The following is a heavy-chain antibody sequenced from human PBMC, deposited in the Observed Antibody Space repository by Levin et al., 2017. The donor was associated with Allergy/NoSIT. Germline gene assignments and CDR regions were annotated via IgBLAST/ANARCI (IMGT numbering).Heavy chain of an antibody. CDR1: GYTLTELS. V-gene: IGHV1-24*01. CDR2: FDPEDGET. CDR3: ATARGYDILTQDYYYGMDV. D-gene: IGHD3-9*01. J-gene: IGHJ6*02. Sequence: ASVKVSCKVSGYTLTELSMHWVRQAPGKGLEWMGGFDPEDGETIYAQKFQGRVTMTEDTSTDTAYMELSSLRSEDTAVYYCATARGYDILTQDYYYGMDVWGQGTTVTVSS.